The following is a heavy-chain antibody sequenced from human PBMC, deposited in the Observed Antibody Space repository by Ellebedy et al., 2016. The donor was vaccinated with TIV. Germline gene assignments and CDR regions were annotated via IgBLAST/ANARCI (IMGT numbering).Heavy chain of an antibody. D-gene: IGHD1-26*01. V-gene: IGHV4-34*01. Sequence: MPSETLSLTCAVYGGSFSGYFWNWIRQPPGKGLEWIGEINNSGRTDYNPSLKSRVTISVDTSKKQFSLRLSSVTAADTAVYFCARVAVSWEYFDYWGQGTLVTVSS. CDR3: ARVAVSWEYFDY. CDR1: GGSFSGYF. CDR2: INNSGRT. J-gene: IGHJ4*02.